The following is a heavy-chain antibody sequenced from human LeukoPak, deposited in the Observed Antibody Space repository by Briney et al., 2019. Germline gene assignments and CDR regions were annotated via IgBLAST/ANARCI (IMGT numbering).Heavy chain of an antibody. CDR3: ARGNGRQLLWGRGAYFDY. J-gene: IGHJ4*02. CDR1: GFTFSDYY. CDR2: ISSSGSTI. Sequence: GGSLRLSCAASGFTFSDYYMSWIRQAPGKGLEWVSYISSSGSTIYYADSVKGRFTISRDNAKNSLYLQMNSLRAEDTAVYYCARGNGRQLLWGRGAYFDYWGQGTLVTVSS. D-gene: IGHD2-2*01. V-gene: IGHV3-11*04.